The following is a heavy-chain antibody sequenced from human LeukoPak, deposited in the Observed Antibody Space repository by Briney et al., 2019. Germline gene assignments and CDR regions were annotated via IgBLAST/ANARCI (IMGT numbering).Heavy chain of an antibody. V-gene: IGHV1-18*01. CDR3: ARVPAYGSGPHAFDI. CDR2: ISAYNGNT. Sequence: EASVKVSCKASGYTFTSYGISWVRQAPGQGLEWMGWISAYNGNTNYAQKLQGRVTMTTDTSTSTAYMELRSLRSDDTAVYYCARVPAYGSGPHAFDIWGQGTMVTVSS. CDR1: GYTFTSYG. J-gene: IGHJ3*02. D-gene: IGHD2-15*01.